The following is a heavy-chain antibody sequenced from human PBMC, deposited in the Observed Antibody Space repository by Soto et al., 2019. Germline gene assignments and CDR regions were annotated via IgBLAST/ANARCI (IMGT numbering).Heavy chain of an antibody. J-gene: IGHJ6*02. CDR3: ARVGAYDFWSGWSVSGYYYGMDV. D-gene: IGHD3-3*01. V-gene: IGHV1-18*01. CDR2: ISAYNGNT. CDR1: GYTFTSYG. Sequence: QVQLVQSGAEVKKPGASVKVSCKASGYTFTSYGISWVRQAPGQGLEWMGWISAYNGNTNYAQKLQGRVTMTTDTSTSTAYMEQRSLKADDTAVYYCARVGAYDFWSGWSVSGYYYGMDVWGQGTTVTVSS.